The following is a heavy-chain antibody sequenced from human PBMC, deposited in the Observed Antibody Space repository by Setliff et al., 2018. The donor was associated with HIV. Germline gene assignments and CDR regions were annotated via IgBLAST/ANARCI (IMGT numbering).Heavy chain of an antibody. J-gene: IGHJ4*02. CDR2: IYYSGST. Sequence: KPSETLSLTCNASSGSVNNYWWTWIRQPPGKGLEWIGYIYYSGSTYYNPSLKSRVTISVDTSKNQFSLMLSSVTAADTAVYYCARLGDYDSSGYSWFDYWGQGTLVTVSS. D-gene: IGHD3-22*01. V-gene: IGHV4-59*02. CDR1: SGSVNNYW. CDR3: ARLGDYDSSGYSWFDY.